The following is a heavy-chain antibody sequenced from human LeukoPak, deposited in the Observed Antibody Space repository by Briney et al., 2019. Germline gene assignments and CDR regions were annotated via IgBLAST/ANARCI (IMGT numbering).Heavy chain of an antibody. Sequence: SETLSLTCSVSAGSMRTYYWSWIRQPPGKGLEWIGYIHDTGSTNYNPSLKSRVTISVDTSKNQFSLKLSSVTAADTAVYYCARGNSYDSSGYGYNWFDPWGQGTLVTVSS. CDR3: ARGNSYDSSGYGYNWFDP. J-gene: IGHJ5*02. V-gene: IGHV4-59*01. CDR1: AGSMRTYY. D-gene: IGHD3-22*01. CDR2: IHDTGST.